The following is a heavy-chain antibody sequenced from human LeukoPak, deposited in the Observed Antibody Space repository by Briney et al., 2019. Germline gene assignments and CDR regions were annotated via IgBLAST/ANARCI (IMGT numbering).Heavy chain of an antibody. CDR1: GYTFTGYY. V-gene: IGHV1-2*02. CDR3: ARTTPLKRRKAVAGTNDAFDI. CDR2: INPNSGGT. D-gene: IGHD6-19*01. J-gene: IGHJ3*02. Sequence: ASVKVSCKASGYTFTGYYMHWVRQAPGQGLEWMGWINPNSGGTNYAQKFQGRVTMTRDTSISTAYMELSRLRSDDTAVYYCARTTPLKRRKAVAGTNDAFDIWGQGTMVTVSS.